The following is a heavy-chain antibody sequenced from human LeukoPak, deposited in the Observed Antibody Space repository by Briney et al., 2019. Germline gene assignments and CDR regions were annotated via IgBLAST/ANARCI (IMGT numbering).Heavy chain of an antibody. CDR1: GGSISSGDYY. V-gene: IGHV4-30-4*08. J-gene: IGHJ6*03. D-gene: IGHD3-3*01. CDR2: IYYSGST. Sequence: PSQTLSLTCTVSGGSISSGDYYWSWIRQPPGKGLEWFEYIYYSGSTYYNPSLKSRVTISVDTSKNQFSLKLSSVTAADTAVYYCARVFGRSGQRYYYYMDVWGKGTTVTVSS. CDR3: ARVFGRSGQRYYYYMDV.